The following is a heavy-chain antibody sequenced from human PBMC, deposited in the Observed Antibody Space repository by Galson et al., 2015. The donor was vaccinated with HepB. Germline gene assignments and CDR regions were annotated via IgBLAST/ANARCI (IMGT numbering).Heavy chain of an antibody. D-gene: IGHD2-21*02. Sequence: SLRLSCAASGFTFSSYAMHWVRQAPGKGLEWVAVISYDGSNKYYADSVKGRFTISRDNSKNTLYLQMNSLRAEDTAVYYCARAKSRLVVTAILDYWGQGTLVTVSS. V-gene: IGHV3-30-3*01. J-gene: IGHJ4*02. CDR3: ARAKSRLVVTAILDY. CDR2: ISYDGSNK. CDR1: GFTFSSYA.